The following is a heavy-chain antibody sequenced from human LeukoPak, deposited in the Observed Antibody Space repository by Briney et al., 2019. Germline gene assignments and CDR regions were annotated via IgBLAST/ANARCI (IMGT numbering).Heavy chain of an antibody. Sequence: SETLSLTCAVYGGSFSGYYWSWIRQPPGKGLEWIGEINHGGSTNYNPSLKSRVTISVDTSKNQFSLKLSSVTAADTAVYYCARPGYSYGSYYMDVWGKGTTVTISS. D-gene: IGHD5-18*01. J-gene: IGHJ6*03. V-gene: IGHV4-34*01. CDR2: INHGGST. CDR1: GGSFSGYY. CDR3: ARPGYSYGSYYMDV.